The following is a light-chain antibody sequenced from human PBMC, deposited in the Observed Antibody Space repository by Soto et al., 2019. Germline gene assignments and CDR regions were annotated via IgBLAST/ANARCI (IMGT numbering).Light chain of an antibody. CDR2: AAS. J-gene: IGKJ4*01. Sequence: AIRMTQAPSSFSASPGDRVTITCRASQGISSYLAWYQQKPGKAPKLLIYAASTLQSGDPSRFSGSGSGTDFPLTISCLQSEDFATYYCHQYYSYPPLTFGGGTKVEIK. V-gene: IGKV1-8*01. CDR1: QGISSY. CDR3: HQYYSYPPLT.